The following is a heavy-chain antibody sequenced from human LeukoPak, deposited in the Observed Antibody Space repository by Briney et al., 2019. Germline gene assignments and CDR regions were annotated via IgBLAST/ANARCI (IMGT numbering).Heavy chain of an antibody. CDR1: GGSISSYY. V-gene: IGHV4-59*01. CDR2: IYYSGGT. J-gene: IGHJ3*02. D-gene: IGHD3-9*01. Sequence: SETLSLTCTVSGGSISSYYWSWIRQPPGKGLEWIGYIYYSGGTNYNPSLKSRVTISVDTSKNQFSLKLSSVTAADTAVYYCARGYYDILTGYYSYAFDIWGQGTMVTVSS. CDR3: ARGYYDILTGYYSYAFDI.